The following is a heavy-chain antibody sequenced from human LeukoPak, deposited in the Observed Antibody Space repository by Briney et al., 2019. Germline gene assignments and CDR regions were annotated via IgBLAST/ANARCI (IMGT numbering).Heavy chain of an antibody. D-gene: IGHD2-2*01. CDR3: AKDRGRRIVVVPATKWGTFDY. J-gene: IGHJ4*02. CDR1: GFTFSSSA. V-gene: IGHV3-23*01. CDR2: ISGSDSST. Sequence: PGGSLRLSCAASGFTFSSSAMSWVRQAPGKGLEWVSTISGSDSSTHYADSVKGRFTISRDNSKNTLSLQMNSLRAEDTAVYYCAKDRGRRIVVVPATKWGTFDYWGQGTLVTVSS.